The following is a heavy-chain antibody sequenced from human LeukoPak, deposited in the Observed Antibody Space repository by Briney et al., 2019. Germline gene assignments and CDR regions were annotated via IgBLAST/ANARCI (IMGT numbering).Heavy chain of an antibody. CDR1: GGSISSYY. J-gene: IGHJ2*01. V-gene: IGHV4-4*07. D-gene: IGHD2-2*01. CDR2: IYSSGST. Sequence: SETLSLTCTVSGGSISSYYWSWIRQPAGKGLEWIGRIYSSGSTNYNPSLKSRVTMSADTSENQFSLKLSSVTAADTAVYYCARGQYHLLYWYFDLWGRGTLVTVSS. CDR3: ARGQYHLLYWYFDL.